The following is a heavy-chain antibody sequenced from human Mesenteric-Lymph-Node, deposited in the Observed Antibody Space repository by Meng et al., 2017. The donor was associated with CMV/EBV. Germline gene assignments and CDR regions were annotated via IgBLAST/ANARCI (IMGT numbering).Heavy chain of an antibody. J-gene: IGHJ4*02. D-gene: IGHD2-2*01. CDR2: IIPILGIA. Sequence: TVSSYTISGVRQAPGQGLEWMGRIIPILGIANYAQKFQGRVTITADKSTSTAYMELSSLRSEDTAVYYCARDEEYCSSTSCGGADYWGQGTLVTVSS. CDR1: TVSSYT. CDR3: ARDEEYCSSTSCGGADY. V-gene: IGHV1-69*04.